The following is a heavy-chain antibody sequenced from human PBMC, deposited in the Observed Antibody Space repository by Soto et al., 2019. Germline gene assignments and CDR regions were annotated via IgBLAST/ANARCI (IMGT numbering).Heavy chain of an antibody. CDR3: ARVFITRYYDFWSGYHAPYGMDV. CDR2: ISSSSSYI. J-gene: IGHJ6*02. V-gene: IGHV3-21*01. D-gene: IGHD3-3*01. CDR1: GFTFSSYS. Sequence: GGSLRLSCAASGFTFSSYSMNWVRQAPGKGLEWVSSISSSSSYIYYADSVKGRFTIPRDNAKNSLYLQMNSLRAEDTAVYYCARVFITRYYDFWSGYHAPYGMDVWGQGTTVTVSS.